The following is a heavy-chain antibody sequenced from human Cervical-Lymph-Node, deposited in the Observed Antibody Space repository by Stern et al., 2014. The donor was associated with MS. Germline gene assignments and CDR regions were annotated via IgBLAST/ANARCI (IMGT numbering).Heavy chain of an antibody. CDR1: GYTFTDYG. CDR3: ARDDLGGAFDY. J-gene: IGHJ4*02. V-gene: IGHV1-18*01. Sequence: DQLVESGAELKKPGASVKVSCKASGYTFTDYGIHWVRQAPAQGLEWMGWISAYNGNTNYAQKLQGRVTMTIDTSTDTAYMEMRSLTSDDTAVYYCARDDLGGAFDYWGQGALVTVSS. CDR2: ISAYNGNT.